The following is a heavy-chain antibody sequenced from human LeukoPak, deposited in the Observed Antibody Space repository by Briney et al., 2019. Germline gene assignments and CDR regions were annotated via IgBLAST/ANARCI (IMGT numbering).Heavy chain of an antibody. V-gene: IGHV3-23*01. D-gene: IGHD3-10*01. CDR3: ARDPEPLLWFGELPDY. Sequence: GGSLRLSCAASGFTFYSYAMTWVRQAPGKGLEWVSTVTGSGHSTYYADSVKGRFTISRDNAKNSLYLQMNSLRAEDTAVYYCARDPEPLLWFGELPDYWGQGTLVTVSS. CDR1: GFTFYSYA. J-gene: IGHJ4*02. CDR2: VTGSGHST.